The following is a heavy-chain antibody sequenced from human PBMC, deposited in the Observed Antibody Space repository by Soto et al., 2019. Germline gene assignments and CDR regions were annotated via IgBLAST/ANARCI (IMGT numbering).Heavy chain of an antibody. CDR3: ARLSVSGSQTFDY. D-gene: IGHD6-19*01. CDR2: INIDGSSI. Sequence: TGGSLRLSCAASGFTFNDYWMHWVRQAPGKGLVWVSRINIDGSSITYADSVKGRFTISRDKAKSTLYLQMNSLRVEDTAVYFCARLSVSGSQTFDYWGQGALVTVSS. J-gene: IGHJ4*02. V-gene: IGHV3-74*01. CDR1: GFTFNDYW.